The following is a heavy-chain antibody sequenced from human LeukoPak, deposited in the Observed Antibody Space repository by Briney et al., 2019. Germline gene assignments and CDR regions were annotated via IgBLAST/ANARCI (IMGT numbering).Heavy chain of an antibody. D-gene: IGHD2/OR15-2a*01. V-gene: IGHV3-48*02. CDR1: RFTLNTYA. CDR2: ISSNSGIT. J-gene: IGHJ4*02. Sequence: GGSLRLSCAASRFTLNTYAMNCVRQAPGRGLEWVSYISSNSGITNYADSVKGRFTISRDNAKKSLYLQMNSLRDEDTAVYYSARILNYWGQGTLVTVSS. CDR3: ARILNY.